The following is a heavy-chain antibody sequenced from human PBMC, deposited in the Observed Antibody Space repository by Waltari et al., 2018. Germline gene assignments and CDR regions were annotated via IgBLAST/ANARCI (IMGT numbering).Heavy chain of an antibody. Sequence: QVQLVQSGAEVKKPGASVKVSCKTSGYTFSIYGLHWVRQAPGQGLEWMGWINAANGSTKDSQKFQGILTITRDTSASTIYMELSSLRSEDTAMYYCARDSDYYDSSGYGNWFDPWGQGTLVTVSS. J-gene: IGHJ5*02. CDR3: ARDSDYYDSSGYGNWFDP. CDR2: INAANGST. CDR1: GYTFSIYG. D-gene: IGHD3-22*01. V-gene: IGHV1-3*01.